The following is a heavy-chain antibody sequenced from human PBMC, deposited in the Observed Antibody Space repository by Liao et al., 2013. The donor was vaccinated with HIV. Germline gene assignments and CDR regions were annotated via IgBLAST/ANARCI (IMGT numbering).Heavy chain of an antibody. Sequence: QVQLQESGPGLVKPSETLSLTCIVSGASIRTYSWSWIRQSPGKGLEWIGYIYYTGSTYYNPSLKSRVTMSIDTSENQFSLSLSSVTAADTAVYYCARGFGELDSWGQGTLVTVSS. V-gene: IGHV4-59*12. CDR2: IYYTGST. CDR3: ARGFGELDS. CDR1: GASIRTYS. J-gene: IGHJ4*02. D-gene: IGHD3-10*01.